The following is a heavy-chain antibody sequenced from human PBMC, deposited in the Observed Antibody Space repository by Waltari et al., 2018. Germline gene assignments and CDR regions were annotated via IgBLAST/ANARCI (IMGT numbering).Heavy chain of an antibody. CDR3: AKKGREGTPDAFDI. CDR1: GFTFSSYG. V-gene: IGHV3-30*02. Sequence: QVQLVESGGGVVQPGGSLRLSCAASGFTFSSYGMHWVRQAPGKGLEWVAVIRYDGSNKYYADSVKGRFTISRDNSKNTLYLQMNSLRAEDTAVYYCAKKGREGTPDAFDIWGQGTMVTVSS. J-gene: IGHJ3*02. CDR2: IRYDGSNK. D-gene: IGHD2-15*01.